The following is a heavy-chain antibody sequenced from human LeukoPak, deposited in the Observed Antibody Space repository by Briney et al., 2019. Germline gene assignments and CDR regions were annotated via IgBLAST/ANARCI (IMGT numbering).Heavy chain of an antibody. CDR2: IRSTSSTI. CDR1: GLTFSSYA. J-gene: IGHJ3*02. Sequence: GGSLTLSCAASGLTFSSYAMNWVRQAPGKGLEWISYIRSTSSTIYHADSVKGRFTISRDNAKNSLYLQMNSLKTEDTAVYYCTTDKVAMIVEEDAFDIWGQGTMVTVSS. D-gene: IGHD3-22*01. CDR3: TTDKVAMIVEEDAFDI. V-gene: IGHV3-48*01.